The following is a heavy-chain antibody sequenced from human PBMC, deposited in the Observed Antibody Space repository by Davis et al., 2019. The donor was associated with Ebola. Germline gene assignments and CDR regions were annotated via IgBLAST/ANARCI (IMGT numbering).Heavy chain of an antibody. CDR1: GFPFSSYE. Sequence: GGSLRLSCAASGFPFSSYEMTWVRQAPGKGLEWVSYITSSGSTIYYADSVKGRFTISRDNAKNSLYLQMNSLRAEDTAVYYCARDQGTIFGVVIPYGMDVWGQGTTVTVSS. D-gene: IGHD3-3*01. J-gene: IGHJ6*02. CDR3: ARDQGTIFGVVIPYGMDV. V-gene: IGHV3-48*03. CDR2: ITSSGSTI.